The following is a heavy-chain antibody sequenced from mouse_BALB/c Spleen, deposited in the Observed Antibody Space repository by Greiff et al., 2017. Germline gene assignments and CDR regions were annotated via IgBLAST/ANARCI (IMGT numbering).Heavy chain of an antibody. D-gene: IGHD2-1*01. CDR3: AREGNYGLAWFAY. Sequence: EVQGVESGPGLVKPSQSLSLTCTVTGYSITSDYAWNWIRQFPGNKLEWMGYISYSGSTSYNPSLKSRISITRDTSKNQFFLQLNSVTTEDTASYYCAREGNYGLAWFAYWGQGTLVTVSA. J-gene: IGHJ3*01. CDR2: ISYSGST. V-gene: IGHV3-2*02. CDR1: GYSITSDYA.